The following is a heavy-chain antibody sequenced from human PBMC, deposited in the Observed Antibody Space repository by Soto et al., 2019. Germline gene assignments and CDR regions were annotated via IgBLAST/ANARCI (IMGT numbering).Heavy chain of an antibody. J-gene: IGHJ5*02. D-gene: IGHD4-17*01. Sequence: ASVKVSCKASGGTFSSYAISWVRQAPGQGLEWMGGIIPIFGTANYAQKFQGRVTITADESTSTAYMELSSLRSEDTAVYHCARVSPTVVNNWFDPWGQGTLVTVSS. V-gene: IGHV1-69*13. CDR3: ARVSPTVVNNWFDP. CDR1: GGTFSSYA. CDR2: IIPIFGTA.